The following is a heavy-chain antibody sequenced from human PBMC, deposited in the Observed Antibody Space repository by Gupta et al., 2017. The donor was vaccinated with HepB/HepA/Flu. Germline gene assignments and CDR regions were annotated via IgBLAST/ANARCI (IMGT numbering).Heavy chain of an antibody. CDR2: ISGSGGST. CDR3: AKGSGYSSSRSLDY. D-gene: IGHD6-13*01. Sequence: EVQLLESGGGLVQPGGSLRLSCAVSGFTFSSYAMRWVRQAPGKGLEWVSAISGSGGSTYYEDSVKGRFTISRDNSKNTLFLQINSLRAEDTAVYYCAKGSGYSSSRSLDYWGQGALVTVSS. CDR1: GFTFSSYA. J-gene: IGHJ4*02. V-gene: IGHV3-23*01.